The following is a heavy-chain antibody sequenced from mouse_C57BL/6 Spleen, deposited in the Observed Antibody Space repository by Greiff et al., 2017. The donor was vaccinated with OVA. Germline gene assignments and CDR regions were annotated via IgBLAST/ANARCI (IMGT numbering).Heavy chain of an antibody. J-gene: IGHJ4*01. CDR3: ARQEDYYGSSENAMDY. CDR2: ISSGGSYT. Sequence: EVKLMESGGDLVKPGGSLKLSCAASGFTFSSYGMSWVRQTPDKRLEWVATISSGGSYTYYPDSVKGRFTISRDNAKNTLYLQMSSLKSEDTAMYYCARQEDYYGSSENAMDYWGQGTSVTVSS. D-gene: IGHD1-1*01. V-gene: IGHV5-6*01. CDR1: GFTFSSYG.